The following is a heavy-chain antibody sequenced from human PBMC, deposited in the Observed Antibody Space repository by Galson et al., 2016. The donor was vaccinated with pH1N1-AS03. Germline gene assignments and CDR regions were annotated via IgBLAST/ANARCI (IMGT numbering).Heavy chain of an antibody. CDR2: ISGDGSVT. V-gene: IGHV3-23*01. D-gene: IGHD6-13*01. Sequence: SLRLSCAASGFTFRNYAMSWVRQAPGKGLEWVSAISGDGSVTHYADSVKGRFTISRDNSKSTLYLQMSSMRAEDTAVYYCANGRGSWYGPYNRFDPWGQGTLVAVSS. CDR1: GFTFRNYA. J-gene: IGHJ5*02. CDR3: ANGRGSWYGPYNRFDP.